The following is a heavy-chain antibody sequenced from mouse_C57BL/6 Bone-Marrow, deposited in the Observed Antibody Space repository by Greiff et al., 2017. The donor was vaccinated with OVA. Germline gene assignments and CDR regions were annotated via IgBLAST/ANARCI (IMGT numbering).Heavy chain of an antibody. J-gene: IGHJ2*01. CDR1: GFTFSDAW. CDR2: IRNKANNPAT. V-gene: IGHV6-6*01. Sequence: EVQRVESGGGLVQPGGSMKLSCAASGFTFSDAWMDWVRQSPEKGLEWVAEIRNKANNPATYYAVSVKGRFTNSTDDSKMSVYLQMNSLRAEDSGIYYCTSSITTVVGDDWGQGTTLTVSS. D-gene: IGHD1-1*01. CDR3: TSSITTVVGDD.